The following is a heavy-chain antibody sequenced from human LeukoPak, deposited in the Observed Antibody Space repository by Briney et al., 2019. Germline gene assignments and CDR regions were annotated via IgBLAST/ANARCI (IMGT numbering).Heavy chain of an antibody. CDR2: IYHSGST. CDR1: GYSISSGYY. V-gene: IGHV4-38-2*02. Sequence: SETLSLTCTVSGYSISSGYYWGWIRQPPGKGLEWIGSIYHSGSTYYNPSLKSRVTISVDTSKNQFSLKLSSVTAADTAVYYCATVTPGYYWSGYQPDAFDIWGQGTMVTVSS. CDR3: ATVTPGYYWSGYQPDAFDI. J-gene: IGHJ3*02. D-gene: IGHD3-3*01.